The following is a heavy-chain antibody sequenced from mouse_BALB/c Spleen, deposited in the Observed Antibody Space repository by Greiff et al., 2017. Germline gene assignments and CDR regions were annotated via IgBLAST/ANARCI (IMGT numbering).Heavy chain of an antibody. CDR1: GYTFTSYY. V-gene: IGHV1S81*02. CDR3: TRNRYDYPAWFAY. D-gene: IGHD2-4*01. Sequence: VKLMESGAELVKPGASVKLSCKASGYTFTSYYMYWVKQRPGQGLEWIGEINPSNGGTNFNEKFKSKATLTVDKSSSTAYMQLSSLTSEDSAVYYCTRNRYDYPAWFAYWGQGTLVTVSA. J-gene: IGHJ3*01. CDR2: INPSNGGT.